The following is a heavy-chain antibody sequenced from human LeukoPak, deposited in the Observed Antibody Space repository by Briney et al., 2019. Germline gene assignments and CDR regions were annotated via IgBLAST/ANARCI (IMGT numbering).Heavy chain of an antibody. Sequence: PGGSLRLSCAASGFTFSSYSMNWVRQAPGKGLEWVPSISSSSSYIYYADSVKGRFTISRDNAKNSLYLQMNSLRAEDTAVYYCARATYYYDSSGYYFSYYYYMDVWGKGTTVTIFS. D-gene: IGHD3-22*01. CDR3: ARATYYYDSSGYYFSYYYYMDV. V-gene: IGHV3-21*01. CDR2: ISSSSSYI. CDR1: GFTFSSYS. J-gene: IGHJ6*03.